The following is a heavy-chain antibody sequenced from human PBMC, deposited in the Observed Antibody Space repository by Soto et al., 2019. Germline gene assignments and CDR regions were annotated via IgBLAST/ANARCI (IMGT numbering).Heavy chain of an antibody. CDR3: AKGNSENGVDWLDP. V-gene: IGHV3-23*01. CDR1: GFMFENYA. Sequence: GGTLRRSGAACGFMFENYAMIWVRQAPGKGLEWVATVRGNSYGAYYADSVRGRFIISRDNSKNTMSLQLNSLRDDDTAIYYCAKGNSENGVDWLDPWHPETLVTVSS. J-gene: IGHJ5*01. D-gene: IGHD1-7*01. CDR2: VRGNSYGA.